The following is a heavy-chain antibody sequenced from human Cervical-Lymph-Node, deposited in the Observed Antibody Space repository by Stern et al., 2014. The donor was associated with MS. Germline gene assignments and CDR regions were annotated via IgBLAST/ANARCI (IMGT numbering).Heavy chain of an antibody. J-gene: IGHJ5*02. D-gene: IGHD3-22*01. V-gene: IGHV3-30*18. Sequence: VQLVESGGGVVQSGRSLRLSCAASGFTFSLYDMHWVRQAPGKGLEWGAVISYDGDNKFYTDSVKGRFTISRDSSKSTLYLQLNSLRPEDTAIYYCAKDPRIYDSSGYLDAWGQGTLVTVSS. CDR2: ISYDGDNK. CDR3: AKDPRIYDSSGYLDA. CDR1: GFTFSLYD.